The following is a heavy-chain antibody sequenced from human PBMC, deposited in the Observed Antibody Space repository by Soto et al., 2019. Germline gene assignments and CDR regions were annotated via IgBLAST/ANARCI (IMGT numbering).Heavy chain of an antibody. CDR1: GFTFSRFV. J-gene: IGHJ4*02. CDR2: ITDSGYTS. D-gene: IGHD3-22*01. V-gene: IGHV3-23*01. CDR3: ARDWVDYYDSSGYGLFFDY. Sequence: GGSLRLSCSASGFTFSRFVMSWVRQAPGKGLEWVADITDSGYTSKEADSVKGRFTISRDNSKSTLYLQMNSLRAEDTAVYYCARDWVDYYDSSGYGLFFDYWGQGTLVTVSS.